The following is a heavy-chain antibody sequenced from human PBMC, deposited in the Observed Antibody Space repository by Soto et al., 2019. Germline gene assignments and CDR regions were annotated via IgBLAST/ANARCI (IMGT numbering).Heavy chain of an antibody. CDR1: GGSISSSSNH. J-gene: IGHJ4*02. Sequence: SETLSLTCTVSGGSISSSSNHWGWIRQPPGKGLEWIGEIYHSGSTYYNPSLKSRVTISVDKSKNQFSLKLSSVTAADTAVYYCARNIVGATKFDYWGQGTLVTVSS. CDR3: ARNIVGATKFDY. CDR2: IYHSGST. D-gene: IGHD1-26*01. V-gene: IGHV4-39*07.